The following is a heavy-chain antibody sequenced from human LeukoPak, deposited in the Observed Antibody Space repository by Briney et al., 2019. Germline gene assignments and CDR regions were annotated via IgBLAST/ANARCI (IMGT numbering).Heavy chain of an antibody. CDR1: GYTFTAQY. V-gene: IGHV1-2*02. J-gene: IGHJ4*02. Sequence: ASLKVSCKASGYTFTAQYMHWVRQAPGQGLEWMGWINPNNGDTKYAQSFLGRVTMTRDTSTTTAYMELSSLRSDDTAVYFCASYPRSIPTPPFDYWGQGTLVTVSS. CDR3: ASYPRSIPTPPFDY. CDR2: INPNNGDT. D-gene: IGHD2-21*01.